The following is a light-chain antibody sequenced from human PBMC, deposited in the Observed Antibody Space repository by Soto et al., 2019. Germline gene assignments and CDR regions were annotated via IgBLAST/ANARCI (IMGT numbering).Light chain of an antibody. J-gene: IGKJ5*01. CDR3: QQYKSWPPFT. CDR2: GAS. CDR1: QSLDQS. V-gene: IGKV3-15*01. Sequence: EIVMTQSPATLSVSPGDSATLSCRASQSLDQSLAWYQQKAGQAPRLLIYGASTRATGIPARFSGSGSGTEFTLTISSLQSEDFAVYYCQQYKSWPPFTFGQGTRPEI.